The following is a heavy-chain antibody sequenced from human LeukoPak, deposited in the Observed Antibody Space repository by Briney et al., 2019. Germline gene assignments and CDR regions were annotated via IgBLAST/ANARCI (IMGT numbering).Heavy chain of an antibody. D-gene: IGHD5-24*01. CDR3: TTAGKLARDGYNYPYYFDY. CDR1: GFTLSCNT. J-gene: IGHJ4*02. V-gene: IGHV3-15*01. Sequence: PGGSLRLTCAASGFTLSCNTMNWVRQAPGKGLEWVGRIKSKIDGGTTDYAAPVKGRFSISRDDSKNTLYLQMNSLKTEDTAVYYCTTAGKLARDGYNYPYYFDYWGQGTLVTVSS. CDR2: IKSKIDGGTT.